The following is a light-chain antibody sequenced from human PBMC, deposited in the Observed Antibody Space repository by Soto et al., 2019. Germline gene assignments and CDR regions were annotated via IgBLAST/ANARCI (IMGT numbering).Light chain of an antibody. CDR2: KAS. V-gene: IGKV1-5*03. J-gene: IGKJ1*01. CDR1: QTISSW. Sequence: DIQMTQSPSTLSGSVGDRVTITCRASQTISSWLALYHQKPGKAPKLLIYKASTLKSGVPSRFSGSGSGTEFTLTISSLQPDDFATYYCQHYKNYPWTFGQGTKVDI. CDR3: QHYKNYPWT.